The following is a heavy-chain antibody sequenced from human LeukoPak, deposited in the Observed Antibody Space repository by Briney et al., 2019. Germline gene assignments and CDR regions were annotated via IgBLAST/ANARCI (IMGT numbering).Heavy chain of an antibody. CDR3: ARAREPLIYTYYFEY. D-gene: IGHD1-14*01. V-gene: IGHV1-8*01. CDR2: MNPNSGNT. Sequence: ASVKVSCKASGYTFTSYDINWVRQATGQGLEWMGWMNPNSGNTGYAQKFQGRVTMTRNTSISTAYMVLSSLRSEDTAVYYCARAREPLIYTYYFEYWGQGTLVTVSS. CDR1: GYTFTSYD. J-gene: IGHJ4*02.